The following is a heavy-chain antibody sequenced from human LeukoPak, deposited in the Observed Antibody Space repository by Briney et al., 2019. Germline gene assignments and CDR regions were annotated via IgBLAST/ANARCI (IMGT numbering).Heavy chain of an antibody. Sequence: ASVKVSCKASGYTFTGYYMHWVRQAPGQGLEWMGRINPNSGGTNYAQKFQGRVTMTRDTSISTAYMELSRLRSDDTAVYYCARAQGYCSGGSCYEWFDLWGQGTLVTVSS. J-gene: IGHJ5*02. D-gene: IGHD2-15*01. CDR3: ARAQGYCSGGSCYEWFDL. V-gene: IGHV1-2*06. CDR2: INPNSGGT. CDR1: GYTFTGYY.